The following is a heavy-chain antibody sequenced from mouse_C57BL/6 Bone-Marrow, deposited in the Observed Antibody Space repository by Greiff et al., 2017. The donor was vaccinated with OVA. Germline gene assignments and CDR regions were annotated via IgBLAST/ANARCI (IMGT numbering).Heavy chain of an antibody. CDR1: GYTFTSYW. CDR3: TTELRSPYFDY. D-gene: IGHD3-2*02. J-gene: IGHJ2*01. V-gene: IGHV1-53*01. Sequence: QVQLQQPGTELVKPGASVKLSCKASGYTFTSYWMHWVKQRPGQGLEWIGNINPSNGGTNYNEKFQGKATMTADTSSNTAYLQLSSLTSEDTAVYYCTTELRSPYFDYWGQGTTLTVSS. CDR2: INPSNGGT.